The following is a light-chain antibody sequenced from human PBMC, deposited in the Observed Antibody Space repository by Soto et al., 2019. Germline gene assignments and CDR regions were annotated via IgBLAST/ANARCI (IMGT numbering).Light chain of an antibody. CDR1: QNIKNNY. Sequence: EIVLTQSPGTLSLSPGDRASLSCRASQNIKNNYLAWYQQKFGQAPRLVIYGASNRATDTPERFSGSGSGTDFTLTISRRGLEDFAVYYCQQYGSPVRTCGQGTKGDIK. V-gene: IGKV3-20*01. J-gene: IGKJ1*01. CDR2: GAS. CDR3: QQYGSPVRT.